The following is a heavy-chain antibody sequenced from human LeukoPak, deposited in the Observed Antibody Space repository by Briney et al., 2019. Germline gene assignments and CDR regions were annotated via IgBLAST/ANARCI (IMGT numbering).Heavy chain of an antibody. V-gene: IGHV3-30*03. Sequence: GGSLRLSCAASGFSFRNYGMHWVRQAPGKGLEWVAVISDDGRNKYYADSVKGRFTISRDNSKNTLYLQMNSLRAEDTAVYYCARDRGSSWSLFDYWGQGTLDTVSS. CDR3: ARDRGSSWSLFDY. CDR1: GFSFRNYG. D-gene: IGHD6-13*01. CDR2: ISDDGRNK. J-gene: IGHJ4*02.